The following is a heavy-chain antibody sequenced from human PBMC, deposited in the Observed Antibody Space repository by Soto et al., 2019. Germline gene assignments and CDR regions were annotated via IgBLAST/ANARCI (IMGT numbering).Heavy chain of an antibody. V-gene: IGHV1-69*10. CDR1: GYTFTSYA. CDR2: FNPILKTT. J-gene: IGHJ4*02. CDR3: ARVPIAVAGTDYDY. D-gene: IGHD6-19*01. Sequence: SVKVSCKASGYTFTSYAMHWVRQAPGQGLEWMGGFNPILKTTDHAQTFQGRVTITADKSTSTAYMELRSLRSDVSSVYYCARVPIAVAGTDYDYWGQGTLVTVSS.